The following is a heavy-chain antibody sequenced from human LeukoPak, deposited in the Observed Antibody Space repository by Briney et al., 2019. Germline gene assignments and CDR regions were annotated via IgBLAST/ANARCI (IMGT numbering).Heavy chain of an antibody. V-gene: IGHV3-7*01. CDR1: GFIFSTYW. J-gene: IGHJ4*02. CDR2: IKQDGSDK. D-gene: IGHD5-18*01. Sequence: GGSLRLSCAASGFIFSTYWMTWVRQAPGKGLEWVANIKQDGSDKHYVDSVKGRFIFSRDNAKNSLYLQMNSLRAEDTAVYYCARAGYTYITLYYWGQGTLVTVSS. CDR3: ARAGYTYITLYY.